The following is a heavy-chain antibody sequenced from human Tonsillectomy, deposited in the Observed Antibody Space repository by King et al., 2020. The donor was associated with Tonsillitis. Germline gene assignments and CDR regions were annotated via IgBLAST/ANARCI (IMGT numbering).Heavy chain of an antibody. CDR1: GFKFGTYA. CDR3: VTHIWGFYFDNSGHYQPGNYWYFDL. Sequence: VQLVESGGGLVQPGGALRLSCAASGFKFGTYAMTWVRQAPGKGLEWVSAISGSGDSTYYAASVKGRFTISRDNSKNTVTLQMNSLRAEDTAIYSCVTHIWGFYFDNSGHYQPGNYWYFDLWGRGTLVTVSS. V-gene: IGHV3-23*04. J-gene: IGHJ2*01. CDR2: ISGSGDST. D-gene: IGHD3-22*01.